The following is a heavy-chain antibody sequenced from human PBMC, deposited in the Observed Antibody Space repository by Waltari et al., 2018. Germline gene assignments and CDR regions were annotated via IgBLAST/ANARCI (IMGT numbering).Heavy chain of an antibody. CDR3: ARDRRYGGYFDY. D-gene: IGHD1-26*01. V-gene: IGHV4-61*02. CDR1: GGSISSGSYY. Sequence: QVQLQESGPGLVTPSQTLSLTCTVSGGSISSGSYYWSWIRQPAGKGLEWIGRIYTSGSTNYNPSLKSRVTISVDTSKNQFSLKLSSVTAADTAVYYCARDRRYGGYFDYWGQGTLVTVSS. J-gene: IGHJ4*02. CDR2: IYTSGST.